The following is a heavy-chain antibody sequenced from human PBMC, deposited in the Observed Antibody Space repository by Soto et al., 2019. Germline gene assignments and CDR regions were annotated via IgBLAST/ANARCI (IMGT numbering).Heavy chain of an antibody. J-gene: IGHJ5*02. CDR1: GYSFTDYH. V-gene: IGHV1-8*02. Sequence: GASVKVPCKASGYSFTDYHIHWVRQAPGQGLEWLGRINPKSGDPSIAQKFQGRVTMTRNTSISTAYMELSRLRSEDTAVYYCARKSRGWYGYNWFDPWGQGTLVTVSS. CDR3: ARKSRGWYGYNWFDP. CDR2: INPKSGDP. D-gene: IGHD6-19*01.